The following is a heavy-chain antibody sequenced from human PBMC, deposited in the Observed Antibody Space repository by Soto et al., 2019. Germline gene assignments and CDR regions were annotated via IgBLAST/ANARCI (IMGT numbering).Heavy chain of an antibody. Sequence: SETLSLTCTVSGGSISSSSYYWGWIRQPPGKGLEWIGSIYYSGSTYYNPSLKSRVTISVDTSKNQFSLKLSSVTAADTAVYYCERHFSGSYYGGDYYYYGMDVWGQGTTVTVSS. CDR3: ERHFSGSYYGGDYYYYGMDV. D-gene: IGHD1-26*01. J-gene: IGHJ6*02. CDR2: IYYSGST. CDR1: GGSISSSSYY. V-gene: IGHV4-39*01.